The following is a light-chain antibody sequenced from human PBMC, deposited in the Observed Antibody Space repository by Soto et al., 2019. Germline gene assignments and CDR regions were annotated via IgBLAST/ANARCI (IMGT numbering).Light chain of an antibody. CDR2: DAS. J-gene: IGKJ5*01. V-gene: IGKV1-5*01. CDR3: QQYNSYWIT. Sequence: DIQVTQSPSSLSASVGDRVTITCRASQSINSFLNWYQQKPGKAPKLLIYDASSSESGVPSRFSGSGSGTEFTLTISSLQPDDFATYYCQQYNSYWITFGQGTRLEIK. CDR1: QSINSF.